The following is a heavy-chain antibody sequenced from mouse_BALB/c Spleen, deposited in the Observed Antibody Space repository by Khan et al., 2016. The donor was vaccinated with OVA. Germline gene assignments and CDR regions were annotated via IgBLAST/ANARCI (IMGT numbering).Heavy chain of an antibody. D-gene: IGHD2-14*01. CDR1: GYSFTLYY. CDR2: VNPNTDNI. J-gene: IGHJ3*01. Sequence: VQLKQTGPDLVKPGASVKISCKASGYSFTLYYMSWVKQSHGKSLEWIGRVNPNTDNINYNQEFKGKAILTVDKSSNTAYMGLRSLTSEDSAVYFGARGYDFFASWGQGTLVTVSA. V-gene: IGHV1-26*01. CDR3: ARGYDFFAS.